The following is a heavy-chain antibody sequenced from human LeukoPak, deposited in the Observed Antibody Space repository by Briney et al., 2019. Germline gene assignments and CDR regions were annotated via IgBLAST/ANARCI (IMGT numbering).Heavy chain of an antibody. D-gene: IGHD3-10*01. CDR1: GGSISSYY. V-gene: IGHV4-59*01. CDR3: ARESGYYYGMGA. CDR2: IYYSGST. J-gene: IGHJ6*02. Sequence: SETLSLTCTVSGGSISSYYWSWIRQPPGKGLEWIGYIYYSGSTNYNPSLKSRVTISVDTSKNQFSLKLSSVTAADTAVYYCARESGYYYGMGAWGQGTTVTVSS.